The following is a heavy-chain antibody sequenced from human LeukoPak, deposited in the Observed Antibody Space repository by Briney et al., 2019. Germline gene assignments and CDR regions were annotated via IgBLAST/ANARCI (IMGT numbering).Heavy chain of an antibody. V-gene: IGHV4-59*01. J-gene: IGHJ3*01. D-gene: IGHD1-26*01. CDR1: GASLSGYY. Sequence: PSETLSLTCTVSGASLSGYYWTWIRQPPGKGLEWIGYISYSGSTTYNPSLKSRVTISVDTSKNQFSLKLSSVTAADTAVYYCARRGDAWEIMYSFDVWGPGTKVTVSS. CDR2: ISYSGST. CDR3: ARRGDAWEIMYSFDV.